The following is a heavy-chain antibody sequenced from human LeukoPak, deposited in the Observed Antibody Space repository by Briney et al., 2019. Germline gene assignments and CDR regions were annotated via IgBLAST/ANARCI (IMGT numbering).Heavy chain of an antibody. CDR2: ISSSGSTI. CDR3: ARELVHYMDV. Sequence: GGSLRLSCAASGFTFSSYEMNWVRQAPGKGLEWVSHISSSGSTIDYADSVKGRFTMSRDNAKNSLYLQMNSLSAEDTAVYYCARELVHYMDVWGKGTTVTVSS. J-gene: IGHJ6*03. D-gene: IGHD2-8*02. V-gene: IGHV3-48*03. CDR1: GFTFSSYE.